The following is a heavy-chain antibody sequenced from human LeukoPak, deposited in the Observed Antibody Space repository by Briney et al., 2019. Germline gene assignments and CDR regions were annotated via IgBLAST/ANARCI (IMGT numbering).Heavy chain of an antibody. Sequence: GASVKVSCKASGYTLTSYYMHWVRQAPGQGLEWMGWINPNSGGTNYAQKFQGRVTMTRDTSISTAYMELSRLRSDDTAVYYCARKSAGTEWFDPWGQGTLVTVSS. J-gene: IGHJ5*02. CDR1: GYTLTSYY. D-gene: IGHD6-13*01. CDR3: ARKSAGTEWFDP. CDR2: INPNSGGT. V-gene: IGHV1-2*02.